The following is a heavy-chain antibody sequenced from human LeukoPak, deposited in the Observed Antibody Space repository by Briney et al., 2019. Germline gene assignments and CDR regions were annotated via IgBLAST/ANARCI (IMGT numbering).Heavy chain of an antibody. V-gene: IGHV4-39*07. CDR3: ARGRVRGVITYNYYYMDV. CDR2: IHYSEST. D-gene: IGHD3-10*01. Sequence: SETLSLTCTVSGGSISSSNYYWGWIRQPPGKGLEWIGSIHYSESTYYNPSLKSRVTISVDTSKNQFSLKLSSVTAADTAVYYCARGRVRGVITYNYYYMDVWGKGTTVTVSS. CDR1: GGSISSSNYY. J-gene: IGHJ6*03.